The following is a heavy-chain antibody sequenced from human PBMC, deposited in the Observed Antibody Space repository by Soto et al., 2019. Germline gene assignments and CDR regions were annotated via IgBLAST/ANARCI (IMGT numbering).Heavy chain of an antibody. J-gene: IGHJ6*02. V-gene: IGHV5-10-1*01. D-gene: IGHD2-15*01. Sequence: PGESLKISCKGSGYSFTSYWISWVRQMPGKGLEWMGRIDPSDSYTNYSPSFQGHVTISADKSISTAYLQWSSLKASDTAMYYCARHKLPRYCSGGSCYHDYYYYGMDVWGQGTTVTVSS. CDR2: IDPSDSYT. CDR1: GYSFTSYW. CDR3: ARHKLPRYCSGGSCYHDYYYYGMDV.